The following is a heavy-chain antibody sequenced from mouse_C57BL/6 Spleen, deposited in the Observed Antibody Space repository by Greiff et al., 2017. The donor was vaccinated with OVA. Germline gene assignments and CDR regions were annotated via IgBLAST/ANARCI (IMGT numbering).Heavy chain of an antibody. J-gene: IGHJ3*01. CDR2: IHPNSGST. CDR1: GYTFTSYW. D-gene: IGHD2-12*01. CDR3: ARDYCYDERTWFAY. Sequence: QVQLQQPGAELVKPGASVKLSCKASGYTFTSYWMHWVKQRPGQGLEWIGMIHPNSGSTNYNEKFKSKATLTVDKSSSTAYMQLSSLTSEDSAVYYCARDYCYDERTWFAYWGQGTLVTVSA. V-gene: IGHV1-64*01.